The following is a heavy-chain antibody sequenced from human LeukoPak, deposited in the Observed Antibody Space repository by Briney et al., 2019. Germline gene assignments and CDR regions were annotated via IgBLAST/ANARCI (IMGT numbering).Heavy chain of an antibody. D-gene: IGHD6-25*01. CDR1: GFTFDDYA. CDR2: IWWNSGSI. CDR3: ARGSGWKPIDY. J-gene: IGHJ4*02. V-gene: IGHV3-9*01. Sequence: SLRLSCAASGFTFDDYAMQWPRPAPGKGLEEGSGIWWNSGSIGYADSVKGRFSISRDNAKNSLYLQMNSLRAEDTALYYCARGSGWKPIDYWGQGTLVTVSS.